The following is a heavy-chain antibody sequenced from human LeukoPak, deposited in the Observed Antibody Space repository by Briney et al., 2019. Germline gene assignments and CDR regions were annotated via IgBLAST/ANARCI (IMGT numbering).Heavy chain of an antibody. CDR2: INPNSGGT. J-gene: IGHJ4*02. CDR1: GYTFTGYY. V-gene: IGHV1-2*02. Sequence: ASVKVSCKASGYTFTGYYMHWVRQAPGQGLEWMGWINPNSGGTNYAQKFQGRVTMTRDTSISTAYMELSRLRPDDTAVYYCARESEDTAMVRVLDYWGQGTLVTVSS. CDR3: ARESEDTAMVRVLDY. D-gene: IGHD5-18*01.